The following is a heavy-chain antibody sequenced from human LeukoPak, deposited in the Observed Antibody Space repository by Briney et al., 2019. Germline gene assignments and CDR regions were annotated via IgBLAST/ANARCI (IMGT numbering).Heavy chain of an antibody. CDR2: INHSGST. D-gene: IGHD3-22*01. CDR3: ARHSYDSSGYYSHYFDY. V-gene: IGHV4-34*01. Sequence: SETLSLTCAVYGGSFSGYYWSWIRQPPGKGLEWIGEINHSGSTNYNPSLKSRVTITVDTSKNQFSLKLSSVTAADTAVYYCARHSYDSSGYYSHYFDYWGQGTLVTVSS. CDR1: GGSFSGYY. J-gene: IGHJ4*02.